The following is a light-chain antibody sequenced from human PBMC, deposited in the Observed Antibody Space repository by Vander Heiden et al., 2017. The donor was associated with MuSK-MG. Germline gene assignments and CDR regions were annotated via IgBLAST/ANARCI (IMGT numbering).Light chain of an antibody. Sequence: DIQMTQSPSTLSASVGDRVTITCRASQSISSWLAWYQQKPGKAPKLLIYKASSLESGVPSRFSGSGSETEFTLTISSLQPDDFATYYCQQDNSYWTFGQGTKLEIK. CDR3: QQDNSYWT. V-gene: IGKV1-5*03. CDR1: QSISSW. CDR2: KAS. J-gene: IGKJ2*01.